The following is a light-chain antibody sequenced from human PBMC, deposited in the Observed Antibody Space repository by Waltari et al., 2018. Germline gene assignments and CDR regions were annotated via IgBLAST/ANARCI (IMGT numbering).Light chain of an antibody. Sequence: ESVLPQSPGTLSLSPGERATLSCKTSQNISSSYLTWYQQKPGQAPRLVVYGVSTRATGIPDRFSGSRSGTDFTLSISRLEPEDFATYYCQQSGTSPFTFGPGTTVAFK. CDR2: GVS. V-gene: IGKV3-20*01. CDR1: QNISSSY. CDR3: QQSGTSPFT. J-gene: IGKJ3*01.